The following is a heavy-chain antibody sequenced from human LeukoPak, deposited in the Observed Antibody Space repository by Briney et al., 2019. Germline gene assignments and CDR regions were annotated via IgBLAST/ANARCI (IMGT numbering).Heavy chain of an antibody. CDR3: ARDDRGVHPYYYGMDV. V-gene: IGHV1-69*04. CDR2: IIPIFGIA. CDR1: GGTFSSYA. J-gene: IGHJ6*02. Sequence: AASVKVSCKASGGTFSSYAISWVRQAPGQGLEWMGRIIPIFGIANYAQKFQGRVTITADKSTSTAYMELSSLRSEDTAVYYCARDDRGVHPYYYGMDVWGQGTTVTVSS. D-gene: IGHD1-26*01.